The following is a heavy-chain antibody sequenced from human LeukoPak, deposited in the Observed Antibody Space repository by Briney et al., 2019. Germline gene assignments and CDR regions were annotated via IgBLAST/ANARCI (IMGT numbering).Heavy chain of an antibody. CDR2: INGDGSST. D-gene: IGHD3-9*01. V-gene: IGHV3-74*01. J-gene: IGHJ4*02. CDR1: GFTFSSYW. CDR3: ARWYYDILTGYPAFDY. Sequence: GGSLRLSCAASGFTFSSYWMHWVRHAPGKGLVWVSRINGDGSSTSYADSVKGRFTISRDNAKNTLYLQMNSLRAEDTAVYYCARWYYDILTGYPAFDYWGQGTLVTVSS.